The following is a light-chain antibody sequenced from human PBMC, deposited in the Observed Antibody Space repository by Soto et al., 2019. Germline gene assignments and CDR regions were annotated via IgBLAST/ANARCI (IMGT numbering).Light chain of an antibody. CDR2: DAS. CDR3: QQRSNWPT. Sequence: DIQMTQSPSTLSASVGDRVTITCRASQSISTWLAWYQQKPGKAPKLLIYDASSLESGVPSRFSGSGSGTEFTLTISSLRPEDFASYYCQQRSNWPTFGGGTKVDIK. J-gene: IGKJ4*01. CDR1: QSISTW. V-gene: IGKV1-5*01.